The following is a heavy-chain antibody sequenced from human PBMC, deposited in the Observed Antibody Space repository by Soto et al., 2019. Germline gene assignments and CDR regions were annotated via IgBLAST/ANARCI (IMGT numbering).Heavy chain of an antibody. Sequence: SETLSLTCAVYGGSFSGYYWSWIRQPPGKGLEWIGEINHSGSTNYNPSLKSRVTISVDTSKNQFSLKLSSVTAADTAVYYCARVPPKLYYYGSGSYDPWGQGTLVTVS. CDR2: INHSGST. D-gene: IGHD3-10*01. J-gene: IGHJ5*02. CDR1: GGSFSGYY. V-gene: IGHV4-34*01. CDR3: ARVPPKLYYYGSGSYDP.